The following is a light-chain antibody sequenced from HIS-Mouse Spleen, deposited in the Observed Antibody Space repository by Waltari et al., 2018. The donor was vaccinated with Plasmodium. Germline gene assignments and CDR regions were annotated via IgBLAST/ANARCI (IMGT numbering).Light chain of an antibody. CDR1: SSDVGCYNL. V-gene: IGLV2-23*01. Sequence: QSALTQPASVSGSPGPSIPISCTGTSSDVGCYNLVPWYQQHPGKAPKLMIYEGSKRPSGVSNRFSGSKSGNTASLTISGLQAEDEADYYCCSYAGSSTLVFGGGTKLTVL. CDR2: EGS. J-gene: IGLJ2*01. CDR3: CSYAGSSTLV.